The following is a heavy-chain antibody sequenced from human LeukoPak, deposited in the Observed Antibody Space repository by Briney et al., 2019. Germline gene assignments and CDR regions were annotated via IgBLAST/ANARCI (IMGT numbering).Heavy chain of an antibody. CDR1: GFTFSGYG. CDR3: ARDRLSSGWHDLDY. D-gene: IGHD6-19*01. J-gene: IGHJ4*02. Sequence: PGGSLRLSCAASGFTFSGYGIHWVRQAPGEGLEWVAVIWYDGSNPFYADSVKGRFTISRDNLKNTLYLQMNSLRAEDTAVYYCARDRLSSGWHDLDYWGQGTLVTVSS. V-gene: IGHV3-33*01. CDR2: IWYDGSNP.